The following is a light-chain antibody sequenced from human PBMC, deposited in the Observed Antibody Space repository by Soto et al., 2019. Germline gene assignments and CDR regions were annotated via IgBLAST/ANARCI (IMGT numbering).Light chain of an antibody. CDR3: HQYNNWPPYT. CDR2: GAS. J-gene: IGKJ2*01. CDR1: QSVSSD. Sequence: EIVMTQSPDTLSVSPGERVTLSCRASQSVSSDLAWYQQKPGQAPRLLIYGASTRATDIAARFSGSGSVTEFTLTISSLQSEDFAVYYCHQYNNWPPYTFGHGTKLEIK. V-gene: IGKV3-15*01.